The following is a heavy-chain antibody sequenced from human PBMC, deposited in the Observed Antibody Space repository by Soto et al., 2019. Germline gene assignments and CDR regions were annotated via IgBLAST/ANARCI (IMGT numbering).Heavy chain of an antibody. CDR2: IYNSGTT. CDR3: AGGVVVVLSGIEEVINSHFDS. V-gene: IGHV4-31*03. CDR1: DDSIKSGGYY. J-gene: IGHJ5*01. Sequence: SETLSLTCTVSDDSIKSGGYYWTWIRQHPGKGLEWISFIYNSGTTYYNPSLMSRVLTSIDKSQNQFSLKLSSVTAADTAVYFCAGGVVVVLSGIEEVINSHFDSWGQGALVTVSS. D-gene: IGHD1-26*01.